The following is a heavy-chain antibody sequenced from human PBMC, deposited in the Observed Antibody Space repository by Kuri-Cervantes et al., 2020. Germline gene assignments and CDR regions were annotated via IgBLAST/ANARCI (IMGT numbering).Heavy chain of an antibody. CDR1: GGSISSYY. CDR3: ARDWGSGWERGAFDY. V-gene: IGHV4-59*13. J-gene: IGHJ4*02. CDR2: IYYSGTT. Sequence: SETLSLTCTVSGGSISSYYWSWIRQTPGKGLEWIGYIYYSGTTNYNPSLKSRVTISVDTSKNQFSLKLSSVTAADTAVHYCARDWGSGWERGAFDYWGQGTLVTVSS. D-gene: IGHD6-19*01.